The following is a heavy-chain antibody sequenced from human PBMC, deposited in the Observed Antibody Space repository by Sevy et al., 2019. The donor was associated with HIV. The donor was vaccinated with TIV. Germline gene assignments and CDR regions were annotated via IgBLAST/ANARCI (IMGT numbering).Heavy chain of an antibody. Sequence: GGCLRLCCAASGFTFDDYAMHWVRQAPGKGLGWVSGMSWNSGSIGYADSVKGRFTMSRDNAKNSLYLQMNSLRAEDTALYYCAKAGGFGYYYDSRGYHEYFQHWGQGTLVTVSS. V-gene: IGHV3-9*01. D-gene: IGHD3-22*01. CDR1: GFTFDDYA. J-gene: IGHJ1*01. CDR2: MSWNSGSI. CDR3: AKAGGFGYYYDSRGYHEYFQH.